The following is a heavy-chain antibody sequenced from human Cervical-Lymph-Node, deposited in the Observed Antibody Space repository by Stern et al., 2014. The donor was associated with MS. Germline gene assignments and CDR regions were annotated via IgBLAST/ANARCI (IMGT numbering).Heavy chain of an antibody. J-gene: IGHJ4*02. CDR2: ISPSDGTT. CDR3: AREIYATSLDY. Sequence: VQLVESGGDLVKPGGSLRLSCTVSGFPFSDHYMNWIRQAPGKGLEWVAYISPSDGTTYYADSVKGRFTISRDNAKNSMLLQLSSLRGDDTAVCYCAREIYATSLDYWGRGTLVTVSS. CDR1: GFPFSDHY. V-gene: IGHV3-11*01. D-gene: IGHD5/OR15-5a*01.